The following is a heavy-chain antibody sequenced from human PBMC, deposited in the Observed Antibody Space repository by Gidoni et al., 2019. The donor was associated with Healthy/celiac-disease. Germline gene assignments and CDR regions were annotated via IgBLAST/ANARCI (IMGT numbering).Heavy chain of an antibody. CDR3: AKDIIPMTTVTTFFDY. D-gene: IGHD4-4*01. CDR2: ISLNSGSI. CDR1: GVNCADYA. V-gene: IGHV3-9*01. J-gene: IGHJ4*02. Sequence: EVQLVESRGGSVQPGRSLRVSCEATGVNCADYAMHWVRPAPGKGLAWVSGISLNSGSIGYADSVKGRFTISRDNAKNSLYLQMNSLRAEDTALYYCAKDIIPMTTVTTFFDYWGQGTLVTVSS.